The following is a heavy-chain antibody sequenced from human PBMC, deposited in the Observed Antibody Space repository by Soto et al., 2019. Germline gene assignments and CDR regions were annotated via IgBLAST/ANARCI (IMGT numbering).Heavy chain of an antibody. CDR2: ISGSSIYI. CDR3: AREGALKPFSS. Sequence: GGSLRLSCAASGFTFSSYAMSWVRQAPGKGLEWVSHISGSSIYIHYADSVRGRFTISRDNAKNSVYLQMDSLRVEDTAVYYCAREGALKPFSSWGQGALVTVSS. CDR1: GFTFSSYA. V-gene: IGHV3-21*01. J-gene: IGHJ5*02.